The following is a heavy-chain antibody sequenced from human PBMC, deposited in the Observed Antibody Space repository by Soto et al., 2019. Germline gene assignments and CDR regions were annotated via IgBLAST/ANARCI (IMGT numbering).Heavy chain of an antibody. V-gene: IGHV4-31*03. CDR1: GGSISSGGDY. CDR3: ARGVAKMVYATRGAWFDP. Sequence: TLSLPFTVSGGSISSGGDYGSWIRQHPGKGLEWIGYIYYSGSTYYNPSLKSRVTISVDTSKNQFSLKLSSVTAADTAVYYCARGVAKMVYATRGAWFDPWGQGTLVTVSS. J-gene: IGHJ5*02. D-gene: IGHD2-8*01. CDR2: IYYSGST.